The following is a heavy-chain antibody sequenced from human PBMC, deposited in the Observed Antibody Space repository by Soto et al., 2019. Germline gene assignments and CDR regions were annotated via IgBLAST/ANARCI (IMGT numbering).Heavy chain of an antibody. CDR3: ARDVGSNWTREYFQH. Sequence: QVQLVQSGAEVKKPGSSVKVSCKASGGTFSSYTISWVRQAPGQGLEWMGRIIPILGIANYAQKFQGRVTITADISTSTAYMELSSLRSEDTAVYYCARDVGSNWTREYFQHWGQGTLVTVSS. J-gene: IGHJ1*01. CDR2: IIPILGIA. V-gene: IGHV1-69*08. D-gene: IGHD6-13*01. CDR1: GGTFSSYT.